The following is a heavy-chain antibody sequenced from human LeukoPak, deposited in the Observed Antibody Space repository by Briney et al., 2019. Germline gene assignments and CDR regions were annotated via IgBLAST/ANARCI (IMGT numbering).Heavy chain of an antibody. CDR2: IYYSGST. J-gene: IGHJ4*02. D-gene: IGHD3-3*01. CDR1: GGSFSSGSYY. Sequence: SETLSLTCTVSGGSFSSGSYYWSWIRQPPGKGLEWIGYIYYSGSTNYNPSLKSRVTISVDTSKNQFSLKLSSVTAADTAVYYCASFPDFWSGRYYFDYWGQGTLVTVSS. CDR3: ASFPDFWSGRYYFDY. V-gene: IGHV4-61*01.